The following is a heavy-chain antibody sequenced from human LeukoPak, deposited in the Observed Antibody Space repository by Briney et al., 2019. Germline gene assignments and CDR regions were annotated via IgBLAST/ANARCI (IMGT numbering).Heavy chain of an antibody. D-gene: IGHD3-22*01. CDR2: ISSSGSTI. V-gene: IGHV3-48*03. CDR1: GFTFSSYE. CDR3: ASSRYDSSGYYGIIGY. Sequence: GGSLRLSCAASGFTFSSYEMNWVRQAPGKGLEWVSYISSSGSTIYYADSVKGRFTISRDNAKKSLYLQMNSLRAEDTAVYYCASSRYDSSGYYGIIGYWGQGTLVTVSS. J-gene: IGHJ4*02.